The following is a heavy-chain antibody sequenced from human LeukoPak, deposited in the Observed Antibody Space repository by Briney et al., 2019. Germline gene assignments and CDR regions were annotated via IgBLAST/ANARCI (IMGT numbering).Heavy chain of an antibody. CDR1: GYTFTGYY. Sequence: ASVKLSCKASGYTFTGYYMHRVRQAPGPGLGWMGWINTTSGGTNDAQKFQGRVTMTRDASISTAYMELSRLRSDDTAVYYCARGVYGSGSYYKGHYYYYYGMDVWGQGTTVTVSS. D-gene: IGHD3-10*01. CDR3: ARGVYGSGSYYKGHYYYYYGMDV. V-gene: IGHV1-2*02. CDR2: INTTSGGT. J-gene: IGHJ6*02.